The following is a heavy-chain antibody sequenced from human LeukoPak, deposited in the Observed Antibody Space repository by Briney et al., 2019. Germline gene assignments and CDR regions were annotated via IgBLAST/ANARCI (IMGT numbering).Heavy chain of an antibody. CDR2: MYYRGAT. CDR1: GYSISDGGYF. J-gene: IGHJ4*02. CDR3: ARAHDSSGYNIFDF. V-gene: IGHV4-31*03. D-gene: IGHD3-22*01. Sequence: SETLSLTCTVSGYSISDGGYFWRWVRQRPGKGLVWIGYMYYRGATYYNPSLKSRVSISVDASKNLFSLNLSSVTGADTALYYCARAHDSSGYNIFDFWGQGTLVTVSS.